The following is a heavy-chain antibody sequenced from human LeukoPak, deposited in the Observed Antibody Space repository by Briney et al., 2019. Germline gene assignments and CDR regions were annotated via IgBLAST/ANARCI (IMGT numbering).Heavy chain of an antibody. CDR2: IYYSGST. V-gene: IGHV4-59*01. Sequence: TTSETLSLTCTVSGGSIRSYYWSWIRQPPGKGLEWIGYIYYSGSTNYNPSLKSRVIISVDTSKNQFSLKLSSVTAADTAVYYCASGGYTGDYFDYWGQGTLVTVSS. CDR1: GGSIRSYY. CDR3: ASGGYTGDYFDY. J-gene: IGHJ4*02. D-gene: IGHD6-13*01.